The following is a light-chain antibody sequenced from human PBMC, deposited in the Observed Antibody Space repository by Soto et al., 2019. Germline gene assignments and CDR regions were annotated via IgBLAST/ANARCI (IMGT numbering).Light chain of an antibody. V-gene: IGLV3-21*04. CDR2: YDS. CDR3: QVWDSRSDHVV. Sequence: SYELTQPPSVSVAPGTTARITCGGNNIGSKSVHWYQQKPGQAPVLVIYYDSDRPSGIPERFSGSNSGNTATLTISRVEAGDEADYYCQVWDSRSDHVVFGGGTKVTVL. CDR1: NIGSKS. J-gene: IGLJ2*01.